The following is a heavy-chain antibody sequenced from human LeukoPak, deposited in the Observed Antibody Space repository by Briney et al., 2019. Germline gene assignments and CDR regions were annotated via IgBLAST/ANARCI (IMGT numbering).Heavy chain of an antibody. CDR1: GGSISSGGYY. D-gene: IGHD2-2*01. J-gene: IGHJ4*02. CDR3: AGGSSSYTHDY. V-gene: IGHV4-31*03. CDR2: IYYSGST. Sequence: SETLSLTCTVSGGSISSGGYYWSWIRQHPGKGLEWIGYIYYSGSTYYNPSLKSRVTISVDTSKNQFSLKLSSVTAADTAVYYCAGGSSSYTHDYWGQGTLVTVSS.